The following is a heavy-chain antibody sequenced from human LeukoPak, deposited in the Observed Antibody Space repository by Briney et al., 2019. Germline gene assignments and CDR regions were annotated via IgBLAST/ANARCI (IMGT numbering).Heavy chain of an antibody. J-gene: IGHJ2*01. CDR1: GFTFSNYS. D-gene: IGHD6-19*01. Sequence: GGSLRLSCVASGFTFSNYSMRWVRQAPGKGLEWVSRVKTDGSITTYADSVKGRFTISRDNTENTLYLQMNNLRAEDTPVYYFGRPAVAGTNRHFDLWGRGTLVTVSS. CDR2: VKTDGSIT. V-gene: IGHV3-74*01. CDR3: GRPAVAGTNRHFDL.